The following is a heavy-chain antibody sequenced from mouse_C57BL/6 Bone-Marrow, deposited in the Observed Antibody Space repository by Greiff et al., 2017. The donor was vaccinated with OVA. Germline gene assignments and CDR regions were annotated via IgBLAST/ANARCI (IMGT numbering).Heavy chain of an antibody. D-gene: IGHD2-3*01. CDR2: ISNGGGST. Sequence: EVKLMESGGGLVQPGGSLKLSCAASGFTFSDYYMYWVRQTPEKRLEWVAYISNGGGSTYYPDTVKGRFTISRDNAKNTLYLQMSRLKSEDTAMYYCARHGGYYLFAYWGQGTPVTVSA. CDR1: GFTFSDYY. J-gene: IGHJ3*01. CDR3: ARHGGYYLFAY. V-gene: IGHV5-12*01.